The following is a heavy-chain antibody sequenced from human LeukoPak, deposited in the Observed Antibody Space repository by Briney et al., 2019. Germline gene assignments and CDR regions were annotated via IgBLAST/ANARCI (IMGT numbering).Heavy chain of an antibody. V-gene: IGHV1-69*04. J-gene: IGHJ4*02. D-gene: IGHD2-15*01. Sequence: ASVKVSCKASGGTFSSYAISWVRQAPGQGLDRMGRIISILGIANYAQKFQGRVTITADKSTSTAYMELSSLRSEDTAVYYCARGSYSGGSLFDYWGQGTLVTVSS. CDR2: IISILGIA. CDR1: GGTFSSYA. CDR3: ARGSYSGGSLFDY.